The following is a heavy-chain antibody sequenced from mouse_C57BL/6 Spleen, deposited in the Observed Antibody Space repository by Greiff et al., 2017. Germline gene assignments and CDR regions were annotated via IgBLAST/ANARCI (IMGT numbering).Heavy chain of an antibody. V-gene: IGHV14-2*01. CDR1: GFNIKDYY. D-gene: IGHD2-4*01. J-gene: IGHJ4*01. CDR3: ARTRYDYDDYYAMDY. Sequence: EVMLVESGAELVKPGASVKLSCTASGFNIKDYYMHWVKQRTEQGLEWIGRIDPEDGETTYAPKFQGKATITADTSSNTAYLQLSILTSEYTAVYYCARTRYDYDDYYAMDYWGQGTSVTVSS. CDR2: IDPEDGET.